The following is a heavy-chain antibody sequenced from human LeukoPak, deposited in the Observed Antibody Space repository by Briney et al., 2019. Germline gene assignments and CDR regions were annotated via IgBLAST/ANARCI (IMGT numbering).Heavy chain of an antibody. CDR3: ARRGGLPSPYPTDD. CDR1: GFIFSSYT. Sequence: GGSLRLSCAASGFIFSSYTLNWVRQAPGKGLEWVANINEDGSGKEYVDSVKGRFIISRDNARNSVSLQMNSLRAEDTAVYYCARRGGLPSPYPTDDWGQGTLVTVSS. J-gene: IGHJ4*02. V-gene: IGHV3-7*01. CDR2: INEDGSGK. D-gene: IGHD2/OR15-2a*01.